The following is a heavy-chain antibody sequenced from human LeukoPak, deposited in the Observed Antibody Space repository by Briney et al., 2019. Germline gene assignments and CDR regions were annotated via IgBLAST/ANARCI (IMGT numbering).Heavy chain of an antibody. D-gene: IGHD3-22*01. J-gene: IGHJ3*02. V-gene: IGHV4-39*01. Sequence: PSETLSLTCTVSGGSISSSSYYWGWIRKPPGKGLEWIGSIYYSGSTYYNPSLKSRVTISVDTSKNQFSLKLSSVTAADTAVYYCARPTYYYDSSGYYDAFDIWGQGTMVTVSS. CDR1: GGSISSSSYY. CDR3: ARPTYYYDSSGYYDAFDI. CDR2: IYYSGST.